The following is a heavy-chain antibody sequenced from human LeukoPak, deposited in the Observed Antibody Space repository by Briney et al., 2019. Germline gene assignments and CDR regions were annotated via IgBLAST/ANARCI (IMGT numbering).Heavy chain of an antibody. V-gene: IGHV1-69*13. D-gene: IGHD3-22*01. CDR3: ARDSSGYQRPFDY. J-gene: IGHJ4*02. Sequence: SVKVSCKASGGTFSSYAISWVRQAPGQGLEWMGGIIPIFGTANYAQKFQGRVTITADESTSTAYMELSSLRSEDTAVYYCARDSSGYQRPFDYWGQGTLVTVSS. CDR1: GGTFSSYA. CDR2: IIPIFGTA.